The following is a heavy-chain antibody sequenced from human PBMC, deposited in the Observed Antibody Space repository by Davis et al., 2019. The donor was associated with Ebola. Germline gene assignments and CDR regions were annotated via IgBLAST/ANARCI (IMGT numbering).Heavy chain of an antibody. D-gene: IGHD4-17*01. Sequence: MPSETLSLTCTVSGGSINNYFWSWIRQTPGKGLEWMGNIYHRGYTYYNPSLKSRITISVDTSKNQFSLTLTSVTAADTAVYYCARVSEDDDYRFFQFWGPGALVTVSS. CDR3: ARVSEDDDYRFFQF. J-gene: IGHJ1*01. V-gene: IGHV4-59*08. CDR1: GGSINNYF. CDR2: IYHRGYT.